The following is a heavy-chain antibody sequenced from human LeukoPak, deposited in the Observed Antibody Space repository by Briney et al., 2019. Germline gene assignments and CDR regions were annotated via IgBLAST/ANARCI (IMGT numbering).Heavy chain of an antibody. V-gene: IGHV6-1*01. CDR3: ARDDFRETYYHGSGDPLGVFQR. Sequence: SQTLSLTCAISGDSVSSKSAAWNWIRQSPSRGLEWLGRTYYRSKWYNDYAVSVKSRISVNPDTTKNQFSLKLSSVIAADTAVYYCARDDFRETYYHGSGDPLGVFQRWGQGTLVTVSS. CDR1: GDSVSSKSAA. D-gene: IGHD3-10*01. J-gene: IGHJ1*01. CDR2: TYYRSKWYN.